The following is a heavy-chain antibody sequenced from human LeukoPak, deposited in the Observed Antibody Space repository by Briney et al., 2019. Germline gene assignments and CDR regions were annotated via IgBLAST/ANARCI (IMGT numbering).Heavy chain of an antibody. V-gene: IGHV1-2*02. CDR3: ARVGAERWLVLFDY. D-gene: IGHD6-19*01. CDR1: GYTFTSYG. CDR2: INPNSGGT. Sequence: ASGKVSCKASGYTFTSYGISWVRQAPGQGLEWMGWINPNSGGTNYAQKFQGRVTMTRDTSISTAYMELSRLRSDDTAVYYCARVGAERWLVLFDYWGQGTLVTVSS. J-gene: IGHJ4*02.